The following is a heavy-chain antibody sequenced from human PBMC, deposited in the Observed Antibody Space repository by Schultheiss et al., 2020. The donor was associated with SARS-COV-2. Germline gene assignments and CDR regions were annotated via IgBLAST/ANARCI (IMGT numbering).Heavy chain of an antibody. CDR1: GGSISSSNW. V-gene: IGHV4-4*02. D-gene: IGHD3-3*01. J-gene: IGHJ6*02. CDR3: ARDRYRTPYYDFWSGYYTGMDV. Sequence: SETLSLTCAVSGGSISSSNWWSWVRQPPGKGLEWIGEIYHSGSTNYNPSLKSRVTISVDKSKNQFSLKLSSVTAADTAVYYCARDRYRTPYYDFWSGYYTGMDVWGQGTTVTVSS. CDR2: IYHSGST.